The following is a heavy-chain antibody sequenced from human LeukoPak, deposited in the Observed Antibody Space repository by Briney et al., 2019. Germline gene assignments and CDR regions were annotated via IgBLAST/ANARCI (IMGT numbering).Heavy chain of an antibody. CDR3: AKDRGVRVVVAATLKRIGFDP. Sequence: SETLSLTCTVSGYSISSGYYWGWIRQPPGQGLEWIGEINHSGSTNYNPSLKSRVTISVDTSKNQFSLKLSSVTAADTAVYYCAKDRGVRVVVAATLKRIGFDPWGQGTLVTASS. D-gene: IGHD2-15*01. CDR1: GYSISSGYY. J-gene: IGHJ5*02. CDR2: INHSGST. V-gene: IGHV4-38-2*02.